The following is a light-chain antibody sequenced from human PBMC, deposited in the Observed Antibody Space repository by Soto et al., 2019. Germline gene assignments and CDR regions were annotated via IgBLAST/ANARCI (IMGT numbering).Light chain of an antibody. V-gene: IGLV2-14*01. CDR1: MRDVGAYNL. J-gene: IGLJ2*01. CDR2: EVR. CDR3: SSYTSESSLI. Sequence: QSVLTQPASVSGSPGQSITISCAGTMRDVGAYNLVSWYQQHPGRAPQRSIYEVRNRPSGISFRFSGSKSGNTASLTISGLQAEDEADYYCSSYTSESSLIFGGGTKVTVL.